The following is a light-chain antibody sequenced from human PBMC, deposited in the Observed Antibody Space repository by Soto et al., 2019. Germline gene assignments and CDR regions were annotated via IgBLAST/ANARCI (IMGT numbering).Light chain of an antibody. CDR2: SDN. CDR1: SSNIGSNT. J-gene: IGLJ1*01. Sequence: QSVLTQPPSASWTPGQRVTISCSGSSSNIGSNTVNWYQQLPGTAPKVLFYSDNQRPSGVPDRFSASKSGTSASLAISGLQSEDEADYYCAAWDDSLNGFVFGTGTKLTVL. CDR3: AAWDDSLNGFV. V-gene: IGLV1-44*01.